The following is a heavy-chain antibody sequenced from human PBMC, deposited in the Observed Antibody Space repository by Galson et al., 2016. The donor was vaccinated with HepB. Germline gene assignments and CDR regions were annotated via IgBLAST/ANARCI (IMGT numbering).Heavy chain of an antibody. V-gene: IGHV1-69*13. D-gene: IGHD3-16*02. CDR2: IIPISVTT. CDR1: GGTFSSHT. CDR3: ARVGGYVWGSYRSPRAFDV. Sequence: SVKVSCKASGGTFSSHTISWVRQAPGQGLEWMGGIIPISVTTKYAQKFQGRVTISADESTTTAYMELSSLRPEDTAVYYCARVGGYVWGSYRSPRAFDVWGQGTMVTVSS. J-gene: IGHJ3*01.